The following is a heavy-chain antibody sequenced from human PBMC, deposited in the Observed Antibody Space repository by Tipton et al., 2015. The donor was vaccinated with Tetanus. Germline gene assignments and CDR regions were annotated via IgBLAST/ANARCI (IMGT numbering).Heavy chain of an antibody. D-gene: IGHD1-14*01. V-gene: IGHV4-4*07. CDR3: ARDGQPGYYYGMDV. CDR1: GGSISSDY. CDR2: IYTSGST. J-gene: IGHJ6*02. Sequence: TLSLTCAVSGGSISSDYWSWIRQPAGKGLEWIGRIYTSGSTNYNPSLKSRVTMSVDTSKNQFSLKLSSVTAADTAIYYRARDGQPGYYYGMDVWGQGTTVTVSS.